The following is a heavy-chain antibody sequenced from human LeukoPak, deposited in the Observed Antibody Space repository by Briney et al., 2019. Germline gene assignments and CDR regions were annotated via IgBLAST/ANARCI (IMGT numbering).Heavy chain of an antibody. Sequence: RASVKVSCKASGYTFTNYGISWVRQAPGQGLEWMGWISAYNGNTDYAQKLQGRVTMTTDTSTRTAYMELSSLRSEDTAVYYCARDGHRRYHYDSSGREDAFDVWGQGTMVTVSS. CDR1: GYTFTNYG. CDR2: ISAYNGNT. V-gene: IGHV1-18*01. CDR3: ARDGHRRYHYDSSGREDAFDV. D-gene: IGHD3-22*01. J-gene: IGHJ3*01.